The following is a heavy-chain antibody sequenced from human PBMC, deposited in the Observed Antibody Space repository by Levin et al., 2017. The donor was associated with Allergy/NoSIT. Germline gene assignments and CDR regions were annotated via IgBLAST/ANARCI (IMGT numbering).Heavy chain of an antibody. CDR3: TRPRDDYVWGSYRGYYFDY. CDR1: FFPFFSSS. Sequence: GGSLRLSCPSSFFPFFSSSLLFFLPSPLKGLEWVGFIRSKAYGGTTEYAASVKGRFTISRDDSKSIAYLQMNSLKTEDTAVYYCTRPRDDYVWGSYRGYYFDYWGQGTLVTVSS. J-gene: IGHJ4*02. V-gene: IGHV3-49*03. D-gene: IGHD3-16*02. CDR2: IRSKAYGGTT.